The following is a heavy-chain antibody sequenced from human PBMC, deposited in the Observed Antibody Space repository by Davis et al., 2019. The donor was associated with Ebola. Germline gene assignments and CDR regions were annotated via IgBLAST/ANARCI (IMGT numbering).Heavy chain of an antibody. CDR3: ARENPPAAFDI. Sequence: GESLKISCAASGFTFTSYVINWVRQAPGKGLEWVSSISSSSSYIYYADSVKGRFTISRDNAKNSLYLQMNSLRAEDTALYYCARENPPAAFDIWGQGTMVIVSS. CDR2: ISSSSSYI. CDR1: GFTFTSYV. V-gene: IGHV3-21*01. J-gene: IGHJ3*02. D-gene: IGHD1-14*01.